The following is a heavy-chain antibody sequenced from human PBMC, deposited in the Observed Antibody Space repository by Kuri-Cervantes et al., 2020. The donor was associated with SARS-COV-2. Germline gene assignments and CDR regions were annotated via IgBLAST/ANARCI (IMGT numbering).Heavy chain of an antibody. CDR3: AREDYHYGMDV. CDR1: GFTFRSYD. CDR2: IGTAGDT. V-gene: IGHV3-13*04. J-gene: IGHJ6*02. Sequence: GESLKISCAASGFTFRSYDMHWVRQATGKGLEWVSAIGTAGDTYYPGSVKGRFTISRENAKISLYLQMNSLRAGDTAVYYCAREDYHYGMDVWGQGTTVTVSS.